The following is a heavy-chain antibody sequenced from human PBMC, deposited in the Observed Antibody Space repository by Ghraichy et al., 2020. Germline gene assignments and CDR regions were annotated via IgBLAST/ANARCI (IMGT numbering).Heavy chain of an antibody. CDR2: ISSSSIYI. J-gene: IGHJ4*02. V-gene: IGHV3-21*01. CDR3: ARTGGVDGDYDPYYFSY. CDR1: GFTFSTYS. D-gene: IGHD4-17*01. Sequence: GGSLRLSCAASGFTFSTYSLNWVRQASGKGLEWVSSISSSSIYIYHADSVKGRFTTSRDNVGSSLYLQMNSLRAEDTAVYYCARTGGVDGDYDPYYFSYWGQGTLVTVSS.